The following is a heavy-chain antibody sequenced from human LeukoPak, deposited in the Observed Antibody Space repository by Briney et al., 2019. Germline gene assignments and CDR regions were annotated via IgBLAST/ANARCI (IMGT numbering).Heavy chain of an antibody. V-gene: IGHV4-34*01. CDR1: GGPFSGYY. CDR3: ARVNYYDSSGYYYDYYYGMDV. Sequence: PSETLSLTCAVYGGPFSGYYWSWIRQPPGKGLEWIGEINHSGSINYNPSLKSRVTISVDTSKNQFSLKLNSVTAADTAVYYCARVNYYDSSGYYYDYYYGMDVWGQGTTVTVSS. J-gene: IGHJ6*02. D-gene: IGHD3-22*01. CDR2: INHSGSI.